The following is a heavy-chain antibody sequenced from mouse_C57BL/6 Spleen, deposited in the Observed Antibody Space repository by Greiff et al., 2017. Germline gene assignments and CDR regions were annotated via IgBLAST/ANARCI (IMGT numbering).Heavy chain of an antibody. CDR2: ISNGGGST. Sequence: DVHLVESGGGLVQPGGSLKLSCAASGFTFSDYYMYWVRQTPEKRLEWVAYISNGGGSTYYPDTVKGRFTISRDNAKNTLYLQMSRLKSEDTAMYYCARRGLWGDFDVWGTGTTVTVSS. CDR1: GFTFSDYY. D-gene: IGHD3-3*01. V-gene: IGHV5-12*01. CDR3: ARRGLWGDFDV. J-gene: IGHJ1*03.